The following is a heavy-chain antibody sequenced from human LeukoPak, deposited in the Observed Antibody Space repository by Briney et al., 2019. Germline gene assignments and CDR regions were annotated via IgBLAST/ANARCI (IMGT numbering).Heavy chain of an antibody. D-gene: IGHD3-16*02. J-gene: IGHJ3*02. CDR2: INHSGST. Sequence: SETLSLTCAVYGGSFSGYYWSWIRQPPGKGLEWIGEINHSGSTNYNPSLKSRVTISVDTSKNQFSLKLSSVTAADTAVYYCARATYDYVWGSYRRGHAFDIWGQGTMVTVSS. CDR3: ARATYDYVWGSYRRGHAFDI. V-gene: IGHV4-34*01. CDR1: GGSFSGYY.